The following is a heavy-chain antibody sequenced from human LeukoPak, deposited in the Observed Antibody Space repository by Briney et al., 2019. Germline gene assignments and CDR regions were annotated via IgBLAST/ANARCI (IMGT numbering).Heavy chain of an antibody. Sequence: ASVKVSCKASGGTFSSYAISWVRQAPGQGLEWMGGIIPIFGTVNYAQRFQGRVTITTDESTSTAYMELSSLRSEDTAVYYCALRGYSYGLQLYYYYYMDVWGKGTTVTVSS. V-gene: IGHV1-69*05. CDR3: ALRGYSYGLQLYYYYYMDV. CDR1: GGTFSSYA. CDR2: IIPIFGTV. D-gene: IGHD5-18*01. J-gene: IGHJ6*03.